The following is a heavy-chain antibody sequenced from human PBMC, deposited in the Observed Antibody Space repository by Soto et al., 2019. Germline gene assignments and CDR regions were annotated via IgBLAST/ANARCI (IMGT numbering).Heavy chain of an antibody. CDR2: IIPIFGTA. J-gene: IGHJ6*02. Sequence: QVQLVQSGAEVKKPGSSVKVSCKASGGTFSSYAISWVRQAPGQGLEWMGGIIPIFGTANYAQKFQGRVTITADESTSTAYMELSSLRSEDTAVYYCARGAGIVLVPAAPGYYYYGMDVWGQGTTVTVSS. CDR1: GGTFSSYA. CDR3: ARGAGIVLVPAAPGYYYYGMDV. D-gene: IGHD2-2*01. V-gene: IGHV1-69*12.